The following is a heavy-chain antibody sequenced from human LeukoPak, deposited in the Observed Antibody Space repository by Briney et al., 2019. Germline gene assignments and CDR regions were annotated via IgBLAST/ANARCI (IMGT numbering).Heavy chain of an antibody. J-gene: IGHJ4*02. Sequence: SQTPSLTCAISGDSVSGNSATWNWIRQSPSRGLEWLGRTHYRSKWYNDYAVSVKSRITINPDTSMNQFSLQLTSVTPEDTAVYYCARASGSWYWGFDYWGQGTLVTVSS. CDR1: GDSVSGNSAT. CDR3: ARASGSWYWGFDY. V-gene: IGHV6-1*01. CDR2: THYRSKWYN. D-gene: IGHD6-13*01.